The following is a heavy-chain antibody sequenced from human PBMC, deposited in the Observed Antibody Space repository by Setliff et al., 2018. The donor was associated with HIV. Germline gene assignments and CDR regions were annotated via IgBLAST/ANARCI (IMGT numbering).Heavy chain of an antibody. CDR3: ARGSSSWSTLYDY. D-gene: IGHD6-13*01. CDR1: GDSINYKY. V-gene: IGHV4-59*12. J-gene: IGHJ4*02. CDR2: IFYSGST. Sequence: SETLSLTCTVSGDSINYKYWSWVRQSPGKGLEWIGYIFYSGSTNYNPSLKSRLTTSVDRSKNQFSLRLSSMTAADTAVYYCARGSSSWSTLYDYWGPGTLVTVSS.